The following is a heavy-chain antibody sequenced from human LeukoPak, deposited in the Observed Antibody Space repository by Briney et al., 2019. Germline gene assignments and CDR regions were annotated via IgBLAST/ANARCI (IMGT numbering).Heavy chain of an antibody. CDR3: ARGLSAIVY. D-gene: IGHD2-15*01. J-gene: IGHJ4*02. Sequence: SETLSLTCAVYGGSFSGYYWSWIRQPPGKGLEWIGEINHSGSTNYNPSLKSRVTISVDTSKSQFSLKLSSVTAADTAVYYCARGLSAIVYWGQGTLVTVSS. CDR1: GGSFSGYY. CDR2: INHSGST. V-gene: IGHV4-34*01.